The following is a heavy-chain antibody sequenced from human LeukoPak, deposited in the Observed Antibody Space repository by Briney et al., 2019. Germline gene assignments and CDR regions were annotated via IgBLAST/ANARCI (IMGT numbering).Heavy chain of an antibody. CDR2: IIHMLGIK. CDR3: ARPKDSSGDVHAFDI. CDR1: VDTFSIYA. Sequence: GASVKVSCEASVDTFSIYAVSWVPHAPGQGREWMGRIIHMLGIKNCAQKFRGRDTITADKSPSTAYMEQSTLRSEDTHVSLCARPKDSSGDVHAFDIWGQGTMVTVS. D-gene: IGHD3-22*01. J-gene: IGHJ3*02. V-gene: IGHV1-69*04.